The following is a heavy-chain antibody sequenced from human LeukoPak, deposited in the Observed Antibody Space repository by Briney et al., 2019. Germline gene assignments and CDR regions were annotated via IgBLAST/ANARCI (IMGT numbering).Heavy chain of an antibody. CDR2: IKQDESEK. CDR3: ARDQALDTAMVRRPVDY. D-gene: IGHD5-18*01. CDR1: GFTVSSNY. V-gene: IGHV3-7*01. Sequence: GGSLRLSCAASGFTVSSNYMSWVRQAPGKGLEWVANIKQDESEKYYVDSVKGRFTISRDNSKNTLYLQMNSLRAEDTAVYYCARDQALDTAMVRRPVDYWGQGTLVTVSS. J-gene: IGHJ4*02.